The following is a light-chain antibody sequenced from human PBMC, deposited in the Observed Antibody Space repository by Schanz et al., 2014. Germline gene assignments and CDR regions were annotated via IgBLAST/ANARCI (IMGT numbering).Light chain of an antibody. CDR3: QQYSSYWA. CDR2: DAS. Sequence: DIQMTQSPSTLSASVGDRVTITCRASQSISTWLAWYQQKPGKAPKFLIYDASSLESGVPSRFSGGGSGTEFTLTISSLQPDDFATYYCQQYSSYWAFGQGTKVEIK. V-gene: IGKV1-5*01. J-gene: IGKJ1*01. CDR1: QSISTW.